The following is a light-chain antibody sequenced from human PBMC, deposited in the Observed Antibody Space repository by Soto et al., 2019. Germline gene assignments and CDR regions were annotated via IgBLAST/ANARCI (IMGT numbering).Light chain of an antibody. CDR2: GTS. V-gene: IGKV3-15*01. CDR3: QQANTWPWT. CDR1: QSVRSN. Sequence: ATLTVSTVQTASLSCRASQSVRSNLAWYQQKPGQAPRLLIYGTSTRATGVPARFSGSGSGTDFTLTISSLQPEDFAVYYCQQANTWPWTFGQGTKVDIK. J-gene: IGKJ1*01.